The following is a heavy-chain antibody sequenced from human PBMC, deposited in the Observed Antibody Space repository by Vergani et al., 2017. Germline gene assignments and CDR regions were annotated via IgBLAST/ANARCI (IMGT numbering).Heavy chain of an antibody. Sequence: QVQLQQWGAGLLKPSETLSLTCAVYGGSFSGYYWSWIRQPPGKGLEWIGEINHSGSTNYNPSLKSRVTISVDTSKNQFSLKLSSVTAADTAVYYCARGRVGGYSTKKGEYAFDIWGQGTMVTVSS. CDR3: ARGRVGGYSTKKGEYAFDI. V-gene: IGHV4-34*01. D-gene: IGHD3-22*01. CDR1: GGSFSGYY. CDR2: INHSGST. J-gene: IGHJ3*02.